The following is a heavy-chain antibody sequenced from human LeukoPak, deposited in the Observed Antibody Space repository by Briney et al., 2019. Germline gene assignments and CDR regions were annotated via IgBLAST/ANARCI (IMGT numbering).Heavy chain of an antibody. V-gene: IGHV3-30*01. CDR2: ISYDGSNK. D-gene: IGHD6-19*01. J-gene: IGHJ4*02. CDR1: GFTFSSYA. CDR3: ARMLRTYSSGWYGTFDY. Sequence: GGSLRLSCAASGFTFSSYAMHWVRQAPGKGLEWVAVISYDGSNKYYADSVKGRFTISRDNSKNTLYLQMNSLRAEDTAVYYCARMLRTYSSGWYGTFDYWGQGTLVTVSS.